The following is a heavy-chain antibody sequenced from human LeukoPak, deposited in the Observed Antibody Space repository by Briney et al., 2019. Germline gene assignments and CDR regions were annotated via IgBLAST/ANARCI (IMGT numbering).Heavy chain of an antibody. CDR2: ISWNSGSI. Sequence: GRSLRLSCAASGFTFDDYAMHWVRQVPGKGLEWVSGISWNSGSIGYADSVKGRFTISRDNAKNSLYLQMNSLRAEDMALYYCAKVRVGGSYFQHWGQGTLVTVSS. J-gene: IGHJ1*01. V-gene: IGHV3-9*03. CDR3: AKVRVGGSYFQH. D-gene: IGHD1-26*01. CDR1: GFTFDDYA.